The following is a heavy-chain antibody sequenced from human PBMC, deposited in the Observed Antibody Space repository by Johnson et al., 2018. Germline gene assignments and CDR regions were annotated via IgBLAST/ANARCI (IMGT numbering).Heavy chain of an antibody. Sequence: VQLVESGGGLVKPGGSLRLSCAASGFTFSSYSMNWVRQAPGKGLEWVSSVSSSSTYIYYADSVKGRFTISRDNAKNSLYLQMNSLRAEDTAVYYCAREGGYCSGGSCYSDYYGMDVWGQGTTVTVSS. CDR3: AREGGYCSGGSCYSDYYGMDV. CDR2: VSSSSTYI. J-gene: IGHJ6*02. CDR1: GFTFSSYS. D-gene: IGHD2-15*01. V-gene: IGHV3-21*01.